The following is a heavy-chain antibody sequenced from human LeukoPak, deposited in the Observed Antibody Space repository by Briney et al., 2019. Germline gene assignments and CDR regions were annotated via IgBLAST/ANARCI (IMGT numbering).Heavy chain of an antibody. J-gene: IGHJ4*02. CDR3: ARGADSGSYSVDY. CDR2: IYSGGNT. Sequence: GGSLRLSCAASGFTFSTYVMSWVRQAPGKGLEWVSAIYSGGNTYYAASVKGRFTISRDNSKNTLYLQMNNLRVEDTALYLCARGADSGSYSVDYWGQGTLVTVSS. D-gene: IGHD1-26*01. CDR1: GFTFSTYV. V-gene: IGHV3-66*01.